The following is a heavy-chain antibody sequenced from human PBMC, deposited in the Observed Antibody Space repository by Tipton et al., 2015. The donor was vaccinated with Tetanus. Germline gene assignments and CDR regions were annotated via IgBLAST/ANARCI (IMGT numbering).Heavy chain of an antibody. CDR1: GDSISSGGHY. Sequence: TLSLTCSVSGDSISSGGHYWGWVRQIPGKGLEWIGEVVVGYSNYNPSLKSRVTISLDKSKNEISLRLRSVTAADTALYFCARHMAEHDTRYFDLWGQGTKVTVSS. CDR3: ARHMAEHDTRYFDL. J-gene: IGHJ3*01. CDR2: VVVGYS. V-gene: IGHV4-39*07. D-gene: IGHD3-16*02.